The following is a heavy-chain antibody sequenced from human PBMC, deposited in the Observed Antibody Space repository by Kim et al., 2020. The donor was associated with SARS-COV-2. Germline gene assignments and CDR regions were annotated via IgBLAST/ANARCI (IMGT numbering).Heavy chain of an antibody. CDR3: ARSLPLSPAEYYYDSSGVGWFAP. CDR1: GYSFTSYW. D-gene: IGHD3-22*01. V-gene: IGHV5-51*01. Sequence: GESLKISCKGSGYSFTSYWIGWVRQMPGKGLEWMGIIYPGDSDTRYSPSFQGQVTISADKSISTAYLQWSSLKASDTAMYYCARSLPLSPAEYYYDSSGVGWFAPWGQGTLVTVSS. CDR2: IYPGDSDT. J-gene: IGHJ5*02.